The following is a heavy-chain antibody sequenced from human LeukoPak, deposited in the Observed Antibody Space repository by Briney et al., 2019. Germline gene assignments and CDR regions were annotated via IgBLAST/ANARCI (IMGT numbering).Heavy chain of an antibody. D-gene: IGHD2-15*01. CDR3: ARAAVDIVVVVAASLGAFDI. CDR2: INPSGGST. V-gene: IGHV1-46*01. CDR1: GYTFTSYY. J-gene: IGHJ3*02. Sequence: ASVKVSCKASGYTFTSYYMHWVRQAPGQGLEWMGRINPSGGSTSYAQKFQGRVTMTRDTSTSTVYMELSSLRSEDTAVYYCARAAVDIVVVVAASLGAFDIWGQGTMVTVSS.